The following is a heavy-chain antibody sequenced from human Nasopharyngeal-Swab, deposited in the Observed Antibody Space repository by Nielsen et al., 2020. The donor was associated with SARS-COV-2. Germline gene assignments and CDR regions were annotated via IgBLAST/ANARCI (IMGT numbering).Heavy chain of an antibody. V-gene: IGHV1-18*04. J-gene: IGHJ4*02. D-gene: IGHD3-22*01. CDR2: ISAYNGST. CDR1: GYTFTSYG. CDR3: ARDRQDSSGYEPFDY. Sequence: ASVKVSCKASGYTFTSYGISWVRQAPGQGLEWMGWISAYNGSTNYAQKLQGRVTMTTDTSTSTAYMELRSLRSDDTAVYYCARDRQDSSGYEPFDYWGQGTLVTVSS.